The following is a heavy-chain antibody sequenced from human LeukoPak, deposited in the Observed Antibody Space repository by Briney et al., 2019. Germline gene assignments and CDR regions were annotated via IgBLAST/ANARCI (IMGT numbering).Heavy chain of an antibody. Sequence: ASVKVSCKASGYTFTGYYMHWVRQAPGQGLEWMGWINPNSGGTNYAQKFQGRVTMTRDTSISTAYMELSRLRSDDTAVYYCARDGGAVSYYYYYMDVWGKGTTVTISS. CDR2: INPNSGGT. CDR3: ARDGGAVSYYYYYMDV. CDR1: GYTFTGYY. V-gene: IGHV1-2*02. D-gene: IGHD3-16*01. J-gene: IGHJ6*03.